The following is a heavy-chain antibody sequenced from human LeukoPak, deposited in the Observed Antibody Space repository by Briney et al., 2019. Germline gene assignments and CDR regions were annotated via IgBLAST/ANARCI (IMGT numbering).Heavy chain of an antibody. Sequence: ASVKVSCKASGYTFTSYGISWVRQAPGQGLEWMGWISVYNGNTNYAQKLQGRVTMTTDTSTSTAYMELRSLRSDDTAVYYCVRDHHYYGSGKYDNPRGYYYYYMGVWGKGTTVTISS. CDR3: VRDHHYYGSGKYDNPRGYYYYYMGV. CDR2: ISVYNGNT. D-gene: IGHD3-10*01. J-gene: IGHJ6*03. CDR1: GYTFTSYG. V-gene: IGHV1-18*01.